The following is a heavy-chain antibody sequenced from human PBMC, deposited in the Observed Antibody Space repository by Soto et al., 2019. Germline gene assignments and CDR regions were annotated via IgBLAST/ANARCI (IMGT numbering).Heavy chain of an antibody. CDR2: ISGSGGTT. CDR3: AKTGLWYNWNDDIFDY. Sequence: GGSLRLSCAASGFTFTSYAMTWVRQAPGKGLEWVSVISGSGGTTYYADSVKGRFTISRDNSKKTLYLQMDSLSAEDTAVYYCAKTGLWYNWNDDIFDYWGQGTLVTVSS. J-gene: IGHJ4*01. D-gene: IGHD1-1*01. V-gene: IGHV3-23*01. CDR1: GFTFTSYA.